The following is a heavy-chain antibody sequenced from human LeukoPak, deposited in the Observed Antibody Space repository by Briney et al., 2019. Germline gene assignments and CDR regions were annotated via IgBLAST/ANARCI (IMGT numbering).Heavy chain of an antibody. Sequence: GGSLRLSCAASGFTFSNYWMHWVRQAPGRGLVWVSRISSDGSSTIYADSVKGRFTISRDNAKNTLYLQMNSLRAEDTAVYYCARDSIAADGDFDYWGQGTLVTVSS. CDR3: ARDSIAADGDFDY. CDR2: ISSDGSST. J-gene: IGHJ4*02. D-gene: IGHD6-13*01. CDR1: GFTFSNYW. V-gene: IGHV3-74*01.